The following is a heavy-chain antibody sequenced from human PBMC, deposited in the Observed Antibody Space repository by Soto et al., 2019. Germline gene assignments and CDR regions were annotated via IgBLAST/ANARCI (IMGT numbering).Heavy chain of an antibody. CDR1: CGSISIDDYY. CDR3: ARATSYCGRTSCYPFDF. CDR2: ISYSGTT. Sequence: LSLTFTVSCGSISIDDYYLTWIRQPPGKVLEWIGYISYSGTTSYSPSLESRLRISVDRSRNQFSLQLTSVTAADTAVYYCARATSYCGRTSCYPFDFWGQGALVTVSS. J-gene: IGHJ4*02. V-gene: IGHV4-30-4*01. D-gene: IGHD2-2*01.